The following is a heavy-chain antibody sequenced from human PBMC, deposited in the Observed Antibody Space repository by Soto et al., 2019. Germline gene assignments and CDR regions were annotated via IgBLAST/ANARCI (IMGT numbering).Heavy chain of an antibody. V-gene: IGHV3-30*18. J-gene: IGHJ4*02. CDR1: GFTFSSYG. D-gene: IGHD1-26*01. CDR3: ANPPSKGGSYPII. CDR2: ISYDGSNK. Sequence: GGSLRLSCAASGFTFSSYGMHWVRQAPGKGLEWVAVISYDGSNKYYADSVKGRFIISRDNSKNTLYLQMNSLRAEDTAVYYCANPPSKGGSYPIIWGQGTLVTVSS.